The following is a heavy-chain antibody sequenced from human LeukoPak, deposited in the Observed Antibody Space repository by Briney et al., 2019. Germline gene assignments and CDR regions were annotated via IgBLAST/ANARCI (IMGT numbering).Heavy chain of an antibody. D-gene: IGHD5-18*01. V-gene: IGHV4-34*01. Sequence: PSETLSLTCAVYGGSFSGYYWGWIRQPPGKGLEWIGNIYYSGSTYYNPSLMSRVTISVDTSKNQFSLKLSSVTAADTAVYYCARLDTAVSNWFDPWGQGTLVTVSS. CDR2: IYYSGST. CDR3: ARLDTAVSNWFDP. J-gene: IGHJ5*02. CDR1: GGSFSGYY.